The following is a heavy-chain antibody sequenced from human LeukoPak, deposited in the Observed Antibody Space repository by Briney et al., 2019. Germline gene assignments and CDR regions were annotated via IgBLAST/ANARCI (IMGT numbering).Heavy chain of an antibody. J-gene: IGHJ4*02. Sequence: GASVKVSCKASGGTFSSYAISWVRQAPGQGLEWMGRIIPIFGTANYAQKFQGRVTITTDESTSTAYMELSSLRSEDTAVYYCARFGRGYSYGVDYWGQGTLVTVSS. D-gene: IGHD5-18*01. CDR3: ARFGRGYSYGVDY. V-gene: IGHV1-69*05. CDR2: IIPIFGTA. CDR1: GGTFSSYA.